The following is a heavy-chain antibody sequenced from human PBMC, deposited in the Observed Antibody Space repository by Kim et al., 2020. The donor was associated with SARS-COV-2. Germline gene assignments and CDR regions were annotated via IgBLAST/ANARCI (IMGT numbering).Heavy chain of an antibody. D-gene: IGHD2-21*01. CDR3: ARLGDVVNPS. J-gene: IGHJ4*02. V-gene: IGHV5-10-1*01. Sequence: GESLKISCRGSGYTFINYWINWVRQVPGKGLEWIGNIDPCDSSTNYSPSFQGHITISADSSVNTAYLQWTSLQVSDTATYYCARLGDVVNPSWGQGTLVTVS. CDR2: IDPCDSST. CDR1: GYTFINYW.